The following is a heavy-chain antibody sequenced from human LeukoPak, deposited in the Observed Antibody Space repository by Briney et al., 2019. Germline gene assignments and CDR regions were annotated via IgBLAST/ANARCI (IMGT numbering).Heavy chain of an antibody. CDR3: ARRTYSSSY. V-gene: IGHV4-34*01. J-gene: IGHJ4*02. CDR1: GGAFSGYY. Sequence: SETLSFTCAVYGGAFSGYYWSWIRQPPWKGQEWIGEINHSGSTNYTPSLKSRVTISVDTSKNQFSLKLSSVTAADTAVYYCARRTYSSSYWGQGTLVTVSS. D-gene: IGHD6-13*01. CDR2: INHSGST.